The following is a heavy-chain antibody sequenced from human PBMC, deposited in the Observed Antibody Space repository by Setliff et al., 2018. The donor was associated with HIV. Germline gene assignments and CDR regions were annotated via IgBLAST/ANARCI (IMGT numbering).Heavy chain of an antibody. V-gene: IGHV1-18*01. CDR2: ISAYNGNT. CDR1: GYTFISYG. D-gene: IGHD3-9*01. CDR3: ARVGGPYYDLLTGYYGAVDY. J-gene: IGHJ4*02. Sequence: ASVKVSCKASGYTFISYGITWVRQAPGQGLEWMGWISAYNGNTNYAQKLKGRVTMTTDTSTSTAYMELRSLRSDDTAVYYCARVGGPYYDLLTGYYGAVDYWGQGTLVTVSS.